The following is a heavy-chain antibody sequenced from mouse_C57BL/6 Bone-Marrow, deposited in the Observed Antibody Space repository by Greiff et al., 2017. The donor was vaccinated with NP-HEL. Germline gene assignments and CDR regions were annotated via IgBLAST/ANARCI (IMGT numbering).Heavy chain of an antibody. CDR1: GYTFPSYD. D-gene: IGHD3-2*02. V-gene: IGHV1-85*01. CDR3: ARATEPSSGWAWFAY. J-gene: IGHJ3*01. Sequence: QVQLQQSGPELVKPGASVKLSCKASGYTFPSYDINWVKQRPGQGLEWIGWIYPRDGSTKYNEKFKGKATLTVDTSSSTAYMELHSLTSEDSAVYFCARATEPSSGWAWFAYWGQGTLVTVSA. CDR2: IYPRDGST.